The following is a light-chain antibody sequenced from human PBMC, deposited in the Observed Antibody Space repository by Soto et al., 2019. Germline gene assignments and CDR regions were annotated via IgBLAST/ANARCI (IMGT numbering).Light chain of an antibody. V-gene: IGLV2-14*03. Sequence: QSALTQPASVSGSPGQSITISCTGTSSDVGRYKLVSWYQQHPGQAPKLMIYDVTNRPSGVSNRFSGSKSGNTASLTISGLQAEDEADYYCSSYTTSSTLIFGGGTKLTVL. CDR3: SSYTTSSTLI. CDR1: SSDVGRYKL. J-gene: IGLJ2*01. CDR2: DVT.